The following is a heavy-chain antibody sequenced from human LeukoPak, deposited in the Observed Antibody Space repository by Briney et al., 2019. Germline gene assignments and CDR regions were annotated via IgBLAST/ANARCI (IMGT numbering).Heavy chain of an antibody. Sequence: SETLSLTCAVYGGSFSGYYWSWIRQPPGKGLGWIGEINHSGSTNYNPSLKSRVTISVDTSKNQFSLKLSSVTAADTAVYYCAIRARRWELLRGGYFQHWGQGTLVTVSS. D-gene: IGHD1-26*01. CDR2: INHSGST. CDR3: AIRARRWELLRGGYFQH. CDR1: GGSFSGYY. V-gene: IGHV4-34*01. J-gene: IGHJ1*01.